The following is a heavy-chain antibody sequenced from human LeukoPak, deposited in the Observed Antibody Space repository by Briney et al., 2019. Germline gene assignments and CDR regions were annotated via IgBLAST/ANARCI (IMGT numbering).Heavy chain of an antibody. CDR2: ISAYNGNT. CDR1: GYIFDIHA. D-gene: IGHD3-22*01. Sequence: ASVKVSCKASGYIFDIHAIIWVRQAPGQGLEWMGWISAYNGNTNYAQKLQGRVTMTTDTSTSTAYMELRSLRSDDTAVYYCARVTYYYDSSGYLSLDYWGQGTLVTVSS. J-gene: IGHJ4*02. V-gene: IGHV1-18*01. CDR3: ARVTYYYDSSGYLSLDY.